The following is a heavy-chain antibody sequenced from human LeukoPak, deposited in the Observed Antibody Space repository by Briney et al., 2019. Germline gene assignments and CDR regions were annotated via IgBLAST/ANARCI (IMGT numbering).Heavy chain of an antibody. CDR1: GYTFTSYA. V-gene: IGHV7-4-1*02. Sequence: ASVNVSCKASGYTFTSYAMNWVRQAPGQGLEWMGWINTNIGNPTYAQGFTGRFVFSLDTSVSTAYLQISSLKAEDTAVYYCARDGAVAGLDYWGQGTLVTVSS. J-gene: IGHJ4*02. D-gene: IGHD6-19*01. CDR2: INTNIGNP. CDR3: ARDGAVAGLDY.